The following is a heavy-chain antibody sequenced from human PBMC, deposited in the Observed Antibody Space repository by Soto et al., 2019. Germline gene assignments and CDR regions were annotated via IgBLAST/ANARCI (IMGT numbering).Heavy chain of an antibody. V-gene: IGHV4-4*01. Sequence: QVQLQESGPGLVKPSGTLSLTCSVSGGSIVSANWWSWVRLSPGKGLEWIGEIYHSGGTTYNPALKSRVTISVDQPTRLFSLNVSSETAAASPVYCRARLRLLWSEEPFHAFDFWGQGAPVIVSS. CDR2: IYHSGGT. CDR3: ARLRLLWSEEPFHAFDF. CDR1: GGSIVSANW. J-gene: IGHJ3*01. D-gene: IGHD3-10*01.